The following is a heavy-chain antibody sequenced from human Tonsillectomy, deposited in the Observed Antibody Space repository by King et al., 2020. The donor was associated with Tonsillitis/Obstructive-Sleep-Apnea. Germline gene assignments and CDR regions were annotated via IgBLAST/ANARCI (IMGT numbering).Heavy chain of an antibody. D-gene: IGHD4-11*01. CDR3: AHEGGLDYSDYVFDY. CDR1: GISISASGVG. CDR2: IYWDDDK. Sequence: TLQESGPTLVKPTQTLTLTCTFSGISISASGVGVGWIRQPPGKALEWLALIYWDDDKRYSPSLKSRLTITKDTSKNQVVLTMTNMDPVDTATYFCAHEGGLDYSDYVFDYWGQGTLVTVSS. V-gene: IGHV2-5*02. J-gene: IGHJ4*02.